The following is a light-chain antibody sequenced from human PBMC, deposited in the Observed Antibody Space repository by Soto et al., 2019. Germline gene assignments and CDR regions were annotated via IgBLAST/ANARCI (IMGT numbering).Light chain of an antibody. V-gene: IGKV3-15*01. CDR1: QSVSST. CDR2: AAS. Sequence: IVMMKSPAALAVCQGGRATLSCSARQSVSSTFPWHQQQPGPPPRLLIYAASTRATGTPARLSGIGSGTDLTLTICSLQFEDSAVYYCQQYKILPRTFGQGTKVDIK. CDR3: QQYKILPRT. J-gene: IGKJ1*01.